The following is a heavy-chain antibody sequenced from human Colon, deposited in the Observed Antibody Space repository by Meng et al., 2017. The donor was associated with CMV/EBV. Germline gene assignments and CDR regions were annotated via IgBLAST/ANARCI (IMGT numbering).Heavy chain of an antibody. V-gene: IGHV4-59*13. D-gene: IGHD6-19*01. Sequence: SETLSLTCNVSGGSISTYYWTWIRQPPGKGLEWIGNIYYTGSVKYNPSLKSRLTISVDTAKNQFSLKLSSVTAADTAMYYCARADPAVAMYYFDYWGPGTLVTVSS. CDR3: ARADPAVAMYYFDY. CDR1: GGSISTYY. CDR2: IYYTGSV. J-gene: IGHJ4*02.